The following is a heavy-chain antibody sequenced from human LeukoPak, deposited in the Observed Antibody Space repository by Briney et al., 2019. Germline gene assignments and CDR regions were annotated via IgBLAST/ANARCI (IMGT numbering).Heavy chain of an antibody. CDR2: ISAYNGNT. J-gene: IGHJ6*03. CDR1: GYTFTSYG. V-gene: IGHV1-18*01. Sequence: GASVKVSCKASGYTFTSYGISWVRQAPGQGLEWMGWISAYNGNTNYAQKLQGRVTMTTDTSTSTAYMELSSLRSEDTAVYYCARSIRGGGATNRRYYYYYMDVWGKGTTVTVSS. D-gene: IGHD1-26*01. CDR3: ARSIRGGGATNRRYYYYYMDV.